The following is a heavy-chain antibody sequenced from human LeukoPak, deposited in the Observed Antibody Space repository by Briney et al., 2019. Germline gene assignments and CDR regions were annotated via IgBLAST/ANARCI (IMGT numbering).Heavy chain of an antibody. D-gene: IGHD5-18*01. Sequence: SETLSLTCTVSGGSISSGGYYWSWIRQHPRKCLEWIGYIYYSGSTYYNPSLKSRVTISVDTSKSQFSLKLSSVTAADTAVYYCARGGYSYGLYYFDYWGQGTLVTVSS. CDR3: ARGGYSYGLYYFDY. J-gene: IGHJ4*02. CDR2: IYYSGST. V-gene: IGHV4-31*03. CDR1: GGSISSGGYY.